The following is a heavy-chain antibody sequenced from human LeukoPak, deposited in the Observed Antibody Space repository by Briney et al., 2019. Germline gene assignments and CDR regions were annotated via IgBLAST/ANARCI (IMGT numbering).Heavy chain of an antibody. CDR3: VSFYETY. CDR2: INGDGSWT. J-gene: IGHJ4*02. D-gene: IGHD2-2*01. V-gene: IGHV3-74*01. CDR1: GNYW. Sequence: GGSLRLSCAAPGNYWMHWVRQAPGKGLVWVSHINGDGSWTTYADSVKGRFTISKDNAKNTVYLQMNNLRAEDTAVYYCVSFYETYWGRGTLVTVSS.